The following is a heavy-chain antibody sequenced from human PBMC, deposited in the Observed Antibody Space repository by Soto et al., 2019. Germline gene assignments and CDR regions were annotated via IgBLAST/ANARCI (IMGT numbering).Heavy chain of an antibody. Sequence: RRLFCEASGFTFSIYGLHWVRQVPGKGLEWVAVVWYDGTYKYYGDSVKGRFTISRDNYKNTLFLQMNSLRVEDTAVYYCASGRVTSHPGDFDICGQGALVTVAS. J-gene: IGHJ4*02. CDR2: VWYDGTYK. D-gene: IGHD5-18*01. V-gene: IGHV3-33*08. CDR3: ASGRVTSHPGDFDI. CDR1: GFTFSIYG.